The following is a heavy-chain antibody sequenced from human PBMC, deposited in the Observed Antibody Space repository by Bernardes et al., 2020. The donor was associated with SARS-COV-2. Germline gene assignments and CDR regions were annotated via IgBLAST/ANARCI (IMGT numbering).Heavy chain of an antibody. V-gene: IGHV4-31*01. CDR2: IHNSGST. Sequence: SETLPLTCTVTGGSISSGGYYWSWLLQQPGKGLEWIGDIHNSGSTYYNPSLRSLVTIAVDKSKNQFSLKMSSLTAADTAVYYCARGEGDENYGDYDNGMDVWGPGTTVTVSS. D-gene: IGHD4-17*01. J-gene: IGHJ6*02. CDR1: GGSISSGGYY. CDR3: ARGEGDENYGDYDNGMDV.